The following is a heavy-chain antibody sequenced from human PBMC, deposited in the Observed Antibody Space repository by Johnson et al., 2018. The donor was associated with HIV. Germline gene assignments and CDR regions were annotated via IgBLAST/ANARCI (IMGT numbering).Heavy chain of an antibody. CDR2: ISSNGGST. CDR3: AKERSWAFDI. V-gene: IGHV3-64*01. CDR1: GFTFSSYA. J-gene: IGHJ3*02. D-gene: IGHD7-27*01. Sequence: VQLVESGGGLVQPGRSLRLSCAASGFTFSSYAMHWVRQAPGKGLEYVSAISSNGGSTYYANSVKGRFTISRDNSKNTLYLQMGSLRAEDMAVYYCAKERSWAFDIWGQGTMVTVSS.